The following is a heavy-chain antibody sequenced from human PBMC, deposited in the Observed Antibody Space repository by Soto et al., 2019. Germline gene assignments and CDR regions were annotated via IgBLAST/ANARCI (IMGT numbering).Heavy chain of an antibody. CDR3: PKARPIRPRHFSDF. V-gene: IGHV3-9*01. J-gene: IGHJ4*02. CDR2: INWNSDTI. Sequence: GGSLRLSCATSGFTFDDYGMHWVRQPPGKGLEWVAGINWNSDTIAYADSVRGRFTISRDNAKNSLFLQMNNLRDDDTAFYYSPKARPIRPRHFSDFAGVVTLVTLSS. CDR1: GFTFDDYG.